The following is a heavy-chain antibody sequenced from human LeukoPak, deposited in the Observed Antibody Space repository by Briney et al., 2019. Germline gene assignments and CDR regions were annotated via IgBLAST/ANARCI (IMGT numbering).Heavy chain of an antibody. D-gene: IGHD3-10*01. CDR2: ISWNSGSI. CDR1: GFTFDDYA. CDR3: AKDGRYYGSGSYLDAFDI. Sequence: GGSLRLSCAASGFTFDDYAMHWVRQAPGKGLEWVSGISWNSGSIGYADSAKGRFTISRDNAKNSLHLQMNSLRAEDTALYYCAKDGRYYGSGSYLDAFDIWGQGTMVTVSS. V-gene: IGHV3-9*01. J-gene: IGHJ3*02.